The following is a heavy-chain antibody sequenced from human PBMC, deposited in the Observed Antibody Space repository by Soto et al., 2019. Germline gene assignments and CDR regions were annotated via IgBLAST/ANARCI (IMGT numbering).Heavy chain of an antibody. CDR2: SYYRSKWDK. Sequence: QVQLQQSGPALVKPSQTLSLTCASSGASVSSNSAAWNWIRQPPSRVLELLGRSYYRSKWDKDYAVSVKSRITINPATSKNQFSLQLNSATPEDTAVYYCAREQYSPFDSWGQGTLVTVSS. CDR3: AREQYSPFDS. J-gene: IGHJ4*02. CDR1: GASVSSNSAA. D-gene: IGHD4-4*01. V-gene: IGHV6-1*01.